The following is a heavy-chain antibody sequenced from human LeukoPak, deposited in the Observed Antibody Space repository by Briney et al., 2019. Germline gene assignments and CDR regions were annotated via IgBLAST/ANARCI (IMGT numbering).Heavy chain of an antibody. CDR2: IYYSGST. CDR1: GGSIRSYY. D-gene: IGHD6-13*01. Sequence: SETLSLTCTVSGGSIRSYYWGWIRQPPGKGLEWIGYIYYSGSTKYNPSLKSRVTISVDTSKNQFSLKLSSVTAADTAMYYCARGGSTFDPWGQGTLVTVSS. CDR3: ARGGSTFDP. V-gene: IGHV4-59*01. J-gene: IGHJ5*02.